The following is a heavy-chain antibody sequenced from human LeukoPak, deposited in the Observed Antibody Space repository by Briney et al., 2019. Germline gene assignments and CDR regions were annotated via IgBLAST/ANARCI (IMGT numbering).Heavy chain of an antibody. CDR2: IYYSGST. D-gene: IGHD4-17*01. CDR1: GGSISSSSYY. V-gene: IGHV4-39*07. J-gene: IGHJ4*02. CDR3: ARLMDYGDYDLDY. Sequence: PSETLSLTCTVSGGSISSSSYYWGWIRQPPGKGLEWIGSIYYSGSTYYNPSLKSRVTISVDTSKNQFSLKLSSVTAADTAVYYCARLMDYGDYDLDYWGQGTLVTVSS.